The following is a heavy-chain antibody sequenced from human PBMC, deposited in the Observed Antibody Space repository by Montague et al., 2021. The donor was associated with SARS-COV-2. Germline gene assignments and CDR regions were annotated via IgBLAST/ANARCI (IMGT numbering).Heavy chain of an antibody. V-gene: IGHV4-59*01. D-gene: IGHD3-9*01. CDR2: IDYSGST. CDR3: ARLPYDNSYGMDV. CDR1: GGSISTYY. Sequence: ETLSLTCTVSGGSISTYYWNWIRQFPGKGLEWIGYIDYSGSTXXXPXXXSRVIISVDRSKIQFSLKFNSVTAADTAIYYCARLPYDNSYGMDVWGQGTTVTVSS. J-gene: IGHJ6*02.